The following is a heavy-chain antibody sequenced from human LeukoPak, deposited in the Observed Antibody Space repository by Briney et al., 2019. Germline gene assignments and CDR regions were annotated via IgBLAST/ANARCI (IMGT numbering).Heavy chain of an antibody. CDR3: AKDIWDVEWELGTFDY. CDR1: GFTFSSYA. Sequence: PGRSQRLSCAASGFTFSSYAMHWVRQAPGKGLEWVAVISYDGSNKYYADSVKGRFTISRDNSKNTLYLQMNSLRAEDTAVYYCAKDIWDVEWELGTFDYWGQGTLVTVSS. CDR2: ISYDGSNK. V-gene: IGHV3-30-3*01. J-gene: IGHJ4*02. D-gene: IGHD1-26*01.